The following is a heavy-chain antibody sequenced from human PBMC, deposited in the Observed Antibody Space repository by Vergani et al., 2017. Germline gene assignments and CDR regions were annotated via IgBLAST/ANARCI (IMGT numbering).Heavy chain of an antibody. D-gene: IGHD5-18*01. V-gene: IGHV3-30*18. CDR1: GFTFSSYG. Sequence: QVHLVESGGGVVQPGRSLRLSCAASGFTFSSYGMHWVCQAPGKGLEWVAVISYDGSNKYYADSVKGRFTISRDNAKNKLYLQMNSLRAEDTAGYYCGKDTDGYASYYYGIDVGGQGTTVTVSS. CDR2: ISYDGSNK. J-gene: IGHJ6*02. CDR3: GKDTDGYASYYYGIDV.